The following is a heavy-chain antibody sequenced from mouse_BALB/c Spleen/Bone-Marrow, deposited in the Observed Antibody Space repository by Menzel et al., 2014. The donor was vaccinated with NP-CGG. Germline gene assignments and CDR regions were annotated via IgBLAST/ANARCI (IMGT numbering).Heavy chain of an antibody. Sequence: QVQLQQSGAELAKPGASVKMSCKASGYTFTSYWMHWVKQRPGQGLEWIGYINPSTGYTEYNQKFKDKATLTADKSSSTSHTHLSSLSSEDSALYYSATSRDNSDSFAYRGQGTLVTV. J-gene: IGHJ3*01. V-gene: IGHV1-7*01. CDR1: GYTFTSYW. CDR3: ATSRDNSDSFAY. CDR2: INPSTGYT.